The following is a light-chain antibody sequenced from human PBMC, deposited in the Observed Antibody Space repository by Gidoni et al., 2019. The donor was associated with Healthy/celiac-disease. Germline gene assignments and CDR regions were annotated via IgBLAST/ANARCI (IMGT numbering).Light chain of an antibody. Sequence: HPPPVPGAPGHPVPISCTGSFSNIGAGYAVHWYQQIPGTAPKLLIFDNNHRPSGVPDRFSGSKSGPSASLAIIGLQTEDEADYYCQSFDNSLSSSVVFGGGTRLTVL. CDR3: QSFDNSLSSSVV. CDR1: FSNIGAGYA. V-gene: IGLV1-40*01. CDR2: DNN. J-gene: IGLJ2*01.